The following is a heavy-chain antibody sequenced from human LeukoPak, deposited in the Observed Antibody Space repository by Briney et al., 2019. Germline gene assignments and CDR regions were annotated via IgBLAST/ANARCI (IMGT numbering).Heavy chain of an antibody. D-gene: IGHD5-18*01. CDR1: GFTFSSHG. J-gene: IGHJ4*02. CDR2: ISYDGSNK. CDR3: AKDALDTASLSPFDY. V-gene: IGHV3-30*18. Sequence: GRSLRLSCAASGFTFSSHGMHWVRQAPGKGLEWVAVISYDGSNKYYADSVKGRFTISRDNSKNTLYLQMNSLRGEDTAVYYCAKDALDTASLSPFDYWGQGTLVTVSS.